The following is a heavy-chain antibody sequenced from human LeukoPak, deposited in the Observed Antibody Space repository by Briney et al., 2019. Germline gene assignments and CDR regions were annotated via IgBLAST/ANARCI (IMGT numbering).Heavy chain of an antibody. V-gene: IGHV4-59*08. CDR2: NYYSGST. CDR3: ASSGWSSYFDY. Sequence: SETLSLTCTVSGGSISSYYWSWIRQPPGKGLEWIGYNYYSGSTNYNPSLKSRVTISVDTSKNQFSLKLSSVTAADTAVYYCASSGWSSYFDYWGQGTLVTVSS. CDR1: GGSISSYY. J-gene: IGHJ4*02. D-gene: IGHD6-19*01.